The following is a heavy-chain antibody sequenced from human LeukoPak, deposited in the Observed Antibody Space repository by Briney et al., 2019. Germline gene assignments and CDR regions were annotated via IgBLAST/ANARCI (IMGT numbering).Heavy chain of an antibody. D-gene: IGHD1-26*01. CDR3: AKVGVGATWGGYYFDY. CDR2: ISGSGGST. V-gene: IGHV3-23*01. J-gene: IGHJ4*02. CDR1: GFTFSSYA. Sequence: RAGGSLRLSCAASGFTFSSYAMSWVRQAPGKGLEWVSAISGSGGSTYYADSVKGRFTISRDNSKNTLYLQMNSLRAEDTAVYYCAKVGVGATWGGYYFDYWGQGTLVTVSS.